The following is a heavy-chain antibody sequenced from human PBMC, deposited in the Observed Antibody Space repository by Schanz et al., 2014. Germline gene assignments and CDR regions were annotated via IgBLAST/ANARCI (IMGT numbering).Heavy chain of an antibody. CDR1: GCTFSNYG. Sequence: VQVVESGGDLVQPGGSLRLSCAVSGCTFSNYGMGWVRQAPGKGLEWVAIITYDGSNTYHADSVKGRFTISRDNSKNTLYLQMNSLRAEDTAVYYCIRGDIMVVPVAHFWGQGILVTVSS. J-gene: IGHJ4*02. CDR2: ITYDGSNT. D-gene: IGHD2-2*01. V-gene: IGHV3-30*03. CDR3: IRGDIMVVPVAHF.